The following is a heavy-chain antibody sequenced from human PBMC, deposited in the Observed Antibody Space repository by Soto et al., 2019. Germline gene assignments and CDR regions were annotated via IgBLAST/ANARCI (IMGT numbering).Heavy chain of an antibody. CDR1: GYTFSDYA. D-gene: IGHD2-15*01. CDR3: VRCYCSVGSCYACWHFDL. CDR2: ISASTRNT. Sequence: QVQLVQSGGEVKKPGASVKVSCQASGYTFSDYAISWLRQPPGQGLEGLAWISASTRNTNQAQNFQGRVIMTLDTSTNTAYMELRSLRSDDTAVYYCVRCYCSVGSCYACWHFDLWGRGTLVTVSS. V-gene: IGHV1-18*01. J-gene: IGHJ2*01.